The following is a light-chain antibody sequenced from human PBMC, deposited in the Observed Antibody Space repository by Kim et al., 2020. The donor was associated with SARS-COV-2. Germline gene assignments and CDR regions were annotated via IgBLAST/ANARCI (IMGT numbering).Light chain of an antibody. CDR3: QVWDSSSDHPWV. J-gene: IGLJ3*02. CDR2: YDS. Sequence: PGKTSRFPCGGNNIGSKGVHWYQQKPGQAPVLVIYYDSDRPSGIPELFSGSNSGNTATLTISRVEAGDEADYYCQVWDSSSDHPWVFGGGTKLTVL. V-gene: IGLV3-21*04. CDR1: NIGSKG.